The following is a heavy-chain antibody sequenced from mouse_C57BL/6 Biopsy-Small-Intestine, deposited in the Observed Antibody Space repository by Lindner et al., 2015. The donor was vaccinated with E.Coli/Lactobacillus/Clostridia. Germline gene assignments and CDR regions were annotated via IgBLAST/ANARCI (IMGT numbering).Heavy chain of an antibody. Sequence: SVKVSCKASGYTFTSYGISWVRQAPGQGLEWMGWISAYNGNTNYAQKFQGRVTMTTDTSTNTANMELRSLRPDDTAVYYCAREPPGYCSGYSCYATRWGQGTLVTVSS. D-gene: IGHD2-12*01. CDR2: ISAYNGNT. V-gene: IGHV1-7*01. CDR3: AREPPGYCSGYSCYATR. J-gene: IGHJ4*01. CDR1: GYTFTSYG.